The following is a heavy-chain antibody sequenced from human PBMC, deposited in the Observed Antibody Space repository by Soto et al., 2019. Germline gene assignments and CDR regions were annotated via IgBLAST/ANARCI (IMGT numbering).Heavy chain of an antibody. CDR2: VYHNGTS. V-gene: IGHV4-4*02. D-gene: IGHD2-15*01. Sequence: PSETLSLTCVVSGGSIRSTNWWAWVRQTPGPGLEWIGEVYHNGTSNYNPSLKGRATISVDRSKDQVSLRLNSVIDADTAVYYCARDLDRYCSVTSCHAMDVWGQGTPVTVSS. CDR1: GGSIRSTNW. CDR3: ARDLDRYCSVTSCHAMDV. J-gene: IGHJ6*02.